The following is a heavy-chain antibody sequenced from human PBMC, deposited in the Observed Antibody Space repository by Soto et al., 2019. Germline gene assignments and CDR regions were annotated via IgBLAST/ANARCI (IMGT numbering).Heavy chain of an antibody. V-gene: IGHV1-69*13. J-gene: IGHJ3*02. D-gene: IGHD3-22*01. CDR3: ARDYYDSSGYYSPDAFDI. Sequence: SVKVSCKASGGTFSSYAISWVRQAPGQGLEWMGGIIPIFGTANYAQKFQGRVTITADESTSTAYMEPSSLRSEGTAVYYCARDYYDSSGYYSPDAFDIWGQGTMVTVSS. CDR1: GGTFSSYA. CDR2: IIPIFGTA.